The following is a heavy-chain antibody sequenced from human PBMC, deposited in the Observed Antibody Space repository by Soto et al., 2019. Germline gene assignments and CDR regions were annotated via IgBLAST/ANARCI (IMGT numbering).Heavy chain of an antibody. CDR1: GFTFSSYW. J-gene: IGHJ3*02. CDR3: ARDRGPNWGFGAFDI. V-gene: IGHV3-7*01. D-gene: IGHD7-27*01. Sequence: GGSLRLSCAASGFTFSSYWVSWVRQAPGKGLEWVANIKQDGSEKYYVDSVKGRFTISRDNAKNSLYLQMNSLRAEDTAVYYCARDRGPNWGFGAFDIWGQGTMVTVSS. CDR2: IKQDGSEK.